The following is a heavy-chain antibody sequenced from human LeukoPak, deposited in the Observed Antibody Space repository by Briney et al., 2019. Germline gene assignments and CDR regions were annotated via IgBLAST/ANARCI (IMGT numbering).Heavy chain of an antibody. V-gene: IGHV3-73*01. J-gene: IGHJ4*02. CDR3: TALGVAAY. CDR2: IRSRTNSYAT. CDR1: GFTFSGSA. D-gene: IGHD6-19*01. Sequence: GGSLRLSCAASGFTFSGSALHWVRQASGKGLEWVGRIRSRTNSYATVYAVSVKGRFTIPRDDSKNMAYLQMNSLKTEDTAVYYCTALGVAAYWGQGTLVTVSS.